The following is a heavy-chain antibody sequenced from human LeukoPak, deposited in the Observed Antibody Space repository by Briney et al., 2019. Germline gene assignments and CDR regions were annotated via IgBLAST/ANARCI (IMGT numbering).Heavy chain of an antibody. CDR1: GFTFDDYA. J-gene: IGHJ5*02. Sequence: GGSLRLSCAASGFTFDDYAMHWVRQAPGKGLEWVSSISWNSGSIGYADSVRGRLTISRDNAKNSLYLQMNSLRAEDTALYYCAKDKDYDSSGNWFDPWGQGTLVTVFS. V-gene: IGHV3-9*01. CDR2: ISWNSGSI. CDR3: AKDKDYDSSGNWFDP. D-gene: IGHD3-22*01.